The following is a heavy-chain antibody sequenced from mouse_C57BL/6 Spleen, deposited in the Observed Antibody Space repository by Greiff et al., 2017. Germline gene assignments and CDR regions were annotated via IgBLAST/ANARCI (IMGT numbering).Heavy chain of an antibody. J-gene: IGHJ3*01. V-gene: IGHV1-80*01. CDR2: IYPGAGDT. CDR3: AIYGKSSYLWFAY. Sequence: VQLQQSGAELVKPGASVKISCKASGYAFSSYWMNWVKQRPGKGLEWIGQIYPGAGDTNYNGKFKGKATLTADKSSSTAYMQLSSLTSEDSAVYFWAIYGKSSYLWFAYWGQGTLVTVSA. CDR1: GYAFSSYW. D-gene: IGHD1-1*01.